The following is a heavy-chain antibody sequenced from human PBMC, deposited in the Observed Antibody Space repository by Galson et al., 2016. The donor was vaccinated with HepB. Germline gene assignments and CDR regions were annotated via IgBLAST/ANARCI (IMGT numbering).Heavy chain of an antibody. Sequence: SETLSLTCTVSGGSISTNNYYWGWIRQPPGKGLEWIGTIYYSGSTYYNPPLKSRVTISVDTSKNQLSLNLSSVTAADTAVYYCARETYGDNDDWFGPWGQGTLVVVSS. CDR3: ARETYGDNDDWFGP. V-gene: IGHV4-39*07. CDR2: IYYSGST. J-gene: IGHJ5*02. CDR1: GGSISTNNYY. D-gene: IGHD4-17*01.